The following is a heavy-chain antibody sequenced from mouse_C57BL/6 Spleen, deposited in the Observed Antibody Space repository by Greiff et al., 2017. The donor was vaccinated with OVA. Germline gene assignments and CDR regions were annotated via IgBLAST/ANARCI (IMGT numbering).Heavy chain of an antibody. J-gene: IGHJ3*01. CDR1: GYTFTGYW. CDR3: ARSHYYGSSYAWFAY. V-gene: IGHV1-9*01. D-gene: IGHD1-1*01. Sequence: ESGAELMKPAASVKLSCKATGYTFTGYWLEWVKQRLGHGLEWIGEILPGSGSTTYNANFKGKATFTADTSSNTAYLQLISLTTEDSAIYYSARSHYYGSSYAWFAYWGQGTLVTVSA. CDR2: ILPGSGST.